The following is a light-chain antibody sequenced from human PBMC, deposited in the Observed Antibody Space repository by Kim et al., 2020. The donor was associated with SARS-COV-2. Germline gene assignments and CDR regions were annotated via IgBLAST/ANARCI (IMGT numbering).Light chain of an antibody. CDR1: QGINNY. J-gene: IGKJ4*01. CDR3: LHPNSYPRA. Sequence: DIQMTQSPSAMSASVGDRVTITCRASQGINNYLAWFQQKPGKVPKRLIYDVSTLQSGVPSRFSGSGTGTGFTLTISSLQPEDFATYYCLHPNSYPRAFGEGTKVDIK. CDR2: DVS. V-gene: IGKV1-17*03.